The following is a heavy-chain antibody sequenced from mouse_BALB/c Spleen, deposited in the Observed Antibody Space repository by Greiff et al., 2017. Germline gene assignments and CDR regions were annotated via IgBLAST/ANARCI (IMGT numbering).Heavy chain of an antibody. D-gene: IGHD2-14*01. CDR1: GFTFSSYA. CDR3: ARGGRYDVYFDY. CDR2: ISSGGST. Sequence: EVQVVESGGGLVKPGGSLKLSCAASGFTFSSYAMSWVRQTPEKRLEWVASISSGGSTYYPDSVKGRFTISRDNARNILYLQMSSLRSEDTAMYYCARGGRYDVYFDYWGQGTTLTVSS. V-gene: IGHV5-6-5*01. J-gene: IGHJ2*01.